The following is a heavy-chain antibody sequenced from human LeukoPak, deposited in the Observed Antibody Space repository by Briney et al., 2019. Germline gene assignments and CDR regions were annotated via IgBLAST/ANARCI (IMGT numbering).Heavy chain of an antibody. D-gene: IGHD2-2*01. J-gene: IGHJ4*02. CDR3: ARKGSTSRTGENYFDY. Sequence: GGSLRLSCAASGFTFDDYGMSWVRQAPGKWLEWVSGINWNGGSTGYADSVKGRFTISRDNAKNSLYLQMNSLRAEDTALYYCARKGSTSRTGENYFDYWGQGTLVTVFS. CDR2: INWNGGST. V-gene: IGHV3-20*04. CDR1: GFTFDDYG.